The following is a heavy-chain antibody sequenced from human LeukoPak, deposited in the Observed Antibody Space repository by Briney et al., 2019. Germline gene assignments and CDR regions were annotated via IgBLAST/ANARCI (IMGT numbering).Heavy chain of an antibody. CDR2: ISSDSRYI. CDR1: GFTFSHYS. CDR3: ATDYAGNSLWYYYGLGV. Sequence: KPGGSLRLSCAASGFTFSHYSMNWVRQAPGKGLEWVSSISSDSRYIYYADSLKGRFTISRDNAKNSLYLQMNSLRAEDTAVYYCATDYAGNSLWYYYGLGVWGQGTTVTVSS. J-gene: IGHJ6*02. D-gene: IGHD4-23*01. V-gene: IGHV3-21*01.